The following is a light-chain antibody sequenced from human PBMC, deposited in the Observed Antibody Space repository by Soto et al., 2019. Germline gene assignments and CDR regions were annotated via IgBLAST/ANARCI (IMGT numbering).Light chain of an antibody. Sequence: EMVMTQSPATLSVSPGERVTLSCRASESVHSNLAWYQQKPGQGPSLLIYYASTRVTVVPDRFSGSGSGTEFTLTISSLQSEDFGVYYCQHFSNLPPTFGPGTKVEIK. J-gene: IGKJ3*01. CDR1: ESVHSN. CDR2: YAS. V-gene: IGKV3-15*01. CDR3: QHFSNLPPT.